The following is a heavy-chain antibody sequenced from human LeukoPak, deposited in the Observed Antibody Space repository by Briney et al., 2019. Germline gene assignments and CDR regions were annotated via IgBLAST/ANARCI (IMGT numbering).Heavy chain of an antibody. CDR3: ARSTWDDAFDI. J-gene: IGHJ3*02. CDR2: ISYDGSNK. CDR1: GFTFSSYP. D-gene: IGHD1-26*01. Sequence: GGSLRLSCAASGFTFSSYPMHWVRQAPGKGLEWVAVISYDGSNKYYADSVKGRFTISRDNSKNTLYLQMNSLRAEDTAVYYCARSTWDDAFDIWGQGTMVTVSS. V-gene: IGHV3-30-3*01.